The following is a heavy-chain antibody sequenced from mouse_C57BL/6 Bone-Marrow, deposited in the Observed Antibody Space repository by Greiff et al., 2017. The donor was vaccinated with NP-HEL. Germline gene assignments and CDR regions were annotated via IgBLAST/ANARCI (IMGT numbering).Heavy chain of an antibody. Sequence: SGGGLVQPGGSLKLSCAASGIDFSRYWMSWVRRAPGNGLEWIGEINPDSSTINYAPSLKDKFIISRDNAKNTLYLQMSKVRSEDTALYYCARSYYGSSYWYFDVWGTGTTVTVSS. CDR3: ARSYYGSSYWYFDV. J-gene: IGHJ1*03. CDR1: GIDFSRYW. CDR2: INPDSSTI. D-gene: IGHD1-1*01. V-gene: IGHV4-1*01.